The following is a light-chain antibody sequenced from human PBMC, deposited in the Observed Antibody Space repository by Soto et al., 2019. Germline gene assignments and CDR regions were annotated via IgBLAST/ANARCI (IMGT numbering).Light chain of an antibody. CDR2: DAS. CDR1: QSISSW. V-gene: IGKV1-5*01. J-gene: IGKJ1*01. Sequence: DIQMTQSPSTLSASVGDRVTLTCQASQSISSWLAWYQQKPGKAPNLLIYDASSLESGVPSRFSGSGSGTEFTLTISSLQPDDFAAYYCQQYTSYPWTFGQGTKVDIK. CDR3: QQYTSYPWT.